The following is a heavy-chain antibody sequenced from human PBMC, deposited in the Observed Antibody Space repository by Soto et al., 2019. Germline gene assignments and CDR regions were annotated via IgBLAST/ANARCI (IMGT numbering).Heavy chain of an antibody. CDR1: GGTFSSYA. J-gene: IGHJ5*02. V-gene: IGHV1-69*06. D-gene: IGHD3-16*01. CDR3: ARDRITFGGVPQPNWFDP. CDR2: IIPIFGTA. Sequence: ASVKVSCKASGGTFSSYAISWVRQAPGQGLEWMGGIIPIFGTANYAQKFQGRVTITADKSTSTAYMELSSLRSEDTAVYYCARDRITFGGVPQPNWFDPWGQGTLVTSPQ.